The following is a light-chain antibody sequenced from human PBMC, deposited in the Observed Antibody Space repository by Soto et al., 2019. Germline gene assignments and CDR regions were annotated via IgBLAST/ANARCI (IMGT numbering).Light chain of an antibody. V-gene: IGLV4-60*02. CDR2: LEGSGSY. Sequence: QLVLTQSSSASASLGSSVKLTCTLSSGHSSYIIAWHHQQPGKAPRYLMKLEGSGSYNKGSGDPDRFSGSSSGADRYLTISNLQFEDEANYYCETWDSNTRVFGGGTQLTVL. CDR1: SGHSSYI. J-gene: IGLJ2*01. CDR3: ETWDSNTRV.